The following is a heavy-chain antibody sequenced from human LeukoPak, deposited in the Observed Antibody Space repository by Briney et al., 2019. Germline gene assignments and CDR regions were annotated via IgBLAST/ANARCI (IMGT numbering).Heavy chain of an antibody. Sequence: ASVKVSCKASGYSFTTSAMHWVRQAPGQRLEWMGWIIPIFGTANYAQKFQGRVTITADKSTSTAYMELSSLRSEDTAVYYCASIGYCSGGSCRHRDYWGQGTLVTVSS. CDR3: ASIGYCSGGSCRHRDY. CDR2: IIPIFGTA. CDR1: GYSFTTSA. J-gene: IGHJ4*02. D-gene: IGHD2-15*01. V-gene: IGHV1-69*06.